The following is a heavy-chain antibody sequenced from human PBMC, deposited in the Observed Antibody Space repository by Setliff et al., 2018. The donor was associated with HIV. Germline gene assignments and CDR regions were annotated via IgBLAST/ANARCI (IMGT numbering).Heavy chain of an antibody. CDR2: ILDSGNT. D-gene: IGHD7-27*01. CDR3: ARVPNWGSAPFAYDV. CDR1: GASISSGGYY. Sequence: PSETLSLTCTVSGASISSGGYYWNWIRQLPGKGLEWIGYILDSGNTYYNPSLRGRLSMSIDTSANQFSVELTSVTDADTALYFCARVPNWGSAPFAYDVWGLGTMVTVSS. J-gene: IGHJ3*01. V-gene: IGHV4-31*03.